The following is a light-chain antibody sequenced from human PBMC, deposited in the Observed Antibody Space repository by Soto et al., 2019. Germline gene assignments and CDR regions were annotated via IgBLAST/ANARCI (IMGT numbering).Light chain of an antibody. Sequence: NVVSQSAATLSLNPGEKATLSCRASQSVSSYLAWYQQKPGQAPRLLIYEASNRATGIPARFSGSGSGTDFTLTICSLEAEDGARYCCEVRSKWPITSAQRTRPE. CDR3: EVRSKWPIT. CDR1: QSVSSY. J-gene: IGKJ5*01. V-gene: IGKV3-11*01. CDR2: EAS.